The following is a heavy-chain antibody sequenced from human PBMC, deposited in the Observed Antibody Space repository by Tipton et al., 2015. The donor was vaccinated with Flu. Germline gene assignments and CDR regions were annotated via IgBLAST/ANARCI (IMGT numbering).Heavy chain of an antibody. J-gene: IGHJ3*01. CDR2: IYSDDTT. CDR3: AGSRSGWTRNDAFDL. CDR1: GYSLSGFTFHNAI. Sequence: VQLVQSGGGLVNPGGSLTLSCVASGYSLSGFTFHNAIMTWLRQAPGKGLEWVSLIYSDDTTYYADSVKGRFTISRDNSKNTLHLQMNSLRAEDTAVYYCAGSRSGWTRNDAFDLWGQGSRVTVSS. D-gene: IGHD6-19*01. V-gene: IGHV3-53*01.